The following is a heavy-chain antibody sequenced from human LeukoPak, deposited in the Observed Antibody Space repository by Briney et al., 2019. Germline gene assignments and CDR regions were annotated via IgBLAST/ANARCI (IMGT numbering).Heavy chain of an antibody. Sequence: GASVKVSCKASGYTFTRYGVSRVRQAPGQGPGWMGWISADNGKNNYAQTYQGRVTMTTDTSTSTAYMELRSLRSDDTAVYYCARRIQYYDSSGYFDYWGQGTLVTVSS. D-gene: IGHD3-22*01. J-gene: IGHJ4*02. CDR1: GYTFTRYG. V-gene: IGHV1-18*04. CDR2: ISADNGKN. CDR3: ARRIQYYDSSGYFDY.